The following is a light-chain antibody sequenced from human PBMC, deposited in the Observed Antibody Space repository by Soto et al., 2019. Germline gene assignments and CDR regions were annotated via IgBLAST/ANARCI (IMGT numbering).Light chain of an antibody. CDR2: RAS. Sequence: IVLTQSPDTLSLFPGEGATLSCRASEVISSSLLAWYQQRPDQVPRLLIHRASSRATGIPDRFSGGGSGTDFTLTISGLEPEDFAVYYCSHYGSSPREVPFGAGTKLEI. J-gene: IGKJ2*01. CDR3: SHYGSSPREVP. V-gene: IGKV3-20*01. CDR1: EVISSSL.